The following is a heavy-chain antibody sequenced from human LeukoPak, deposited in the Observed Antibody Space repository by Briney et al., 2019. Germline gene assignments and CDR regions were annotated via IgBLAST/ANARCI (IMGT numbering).Heavy chain of an antibody. V-gene: IGHV1-69*13. CDR2: IIPIFGTA. CDR1: GGTFSSYA. D-gene: IGHD3-9*01. J-gene: IGHJ6*04. Sequence: ASVNVSCTASGGTFSSYAISWVRQPPGQGLEWIGGIIPIFGTANNAQKFQGRVTITADESTSTAYMELSSLRSEDTAVYYCARNTRDILTGYYYYYYGMDVWGKGTTVTVSS. CDR3: ARNTRDILTGYYYYYYGMDV.